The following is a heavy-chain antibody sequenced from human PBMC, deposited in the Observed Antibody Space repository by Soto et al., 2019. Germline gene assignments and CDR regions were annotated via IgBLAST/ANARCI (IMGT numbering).Heavy chain of an antibody. CDR2: ISWNSGSI. CDR1: GFTFDDYA. V-gene: IGHV3-9*01. Sequence: GGSLRLSCAASGFTFDDYAMHWVRQAPGKGLEWVSGISWNSGSIGYADSVKGRFTISRDNAKNSLYLQMNSLRAEDTALYYCAKGGHYDFWSGRTFGYWGQGTLVTVSS. D-gene: IGHD3-3*01. J-gene: IGHJ4*02. CDR3: AKGGHYDFWSGRTFGY.